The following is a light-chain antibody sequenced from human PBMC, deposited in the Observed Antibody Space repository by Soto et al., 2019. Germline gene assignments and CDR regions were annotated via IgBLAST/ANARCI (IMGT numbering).Light chain of an antibody. Sequence: EIVLTQSPATLSLSPGERATLSCRASHSVGSYLAWFQQTPGQAPRLLIYDTSNRATGIPARFSGSGSGTAFTLTISSLETEDFAVYYCQQRSDWPPTFGQGTKVEIK. V-gene: IGKV3-11*01. CDR2: DTS. CDR1: HSVGSY. J-gene: IGKJ1*01. CDR3: QQRSDWPPT.